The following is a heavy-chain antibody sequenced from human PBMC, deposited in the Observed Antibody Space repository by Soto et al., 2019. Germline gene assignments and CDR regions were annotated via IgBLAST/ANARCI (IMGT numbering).Heavy chain of an antibody. CDR3: ARASRYSSSWPYMDV. J-gene: IGHJ6*02. D-gene: IGHD6-13*01. V-gene: IGHV1-2*04. Sequence: GASVKVSCKASGYTFTGYYMHWVRQAPGQGLEWIGWINPNSGGTNYAQKFQGWVTMTRDTSISTAYMELSRLRSDDTAVYYCARASRYSSSWPYMDVWGQGTTVTVSS. CDR2: INPNSGGT. CDR1: GYTFTGYY.